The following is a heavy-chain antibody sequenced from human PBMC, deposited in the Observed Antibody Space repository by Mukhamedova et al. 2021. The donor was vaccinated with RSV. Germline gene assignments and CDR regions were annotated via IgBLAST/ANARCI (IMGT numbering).Heavy chain of an antibody. V-gene: IGHV4-59*01. Sequence: YSPSLRSRVTISVDTSKNQFSLKLSSVTAADTAVYFCAREVPTAGHFDYWGQGALVTV. CDR3: AREVPTAGHFDY. D-gene: IGHD2-2*01. J-gene: IGHJ4*02.